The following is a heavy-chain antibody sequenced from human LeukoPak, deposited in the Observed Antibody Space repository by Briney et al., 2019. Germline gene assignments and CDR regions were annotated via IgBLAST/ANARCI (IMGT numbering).Heavy chain of an antibody. CDR2: ISSSSSYI. D-gene: IGHD1-26*01. J-gene: IGHJ4*02. Sequence: PGGSLRLSCAASGFTFSSYSINWVRQAPGKGLERVSSISSSSSYIYYADSVKGRFTISRDDAKNSLYLQMNSLRAEDTAVYYCARDPPTLFRELHYWGQGTLVTVSS. V-gene: IGHV3-21*01. CDR3: ARDPPTLFRELHY. CDR1: GFTFSSYS.